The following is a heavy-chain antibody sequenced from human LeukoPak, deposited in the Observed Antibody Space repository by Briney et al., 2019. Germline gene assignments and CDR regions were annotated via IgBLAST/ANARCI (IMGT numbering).Heavy chain of an antibody. CDR3: AKSKDILTGYYTAFDY. CDR2: ISWNSGSI. V-gene: IGHV3-9*01. D-gene: IGHD3-9*01. CDR1: GVTFDDYA. J-gene: IGHJ4*02. Sequence: PGRSLRLSCAASGVTFDDYAMHWVRHAPRKGLEWGSRISWNSGSIGYADSVKGRFTISRDNAKNSLYLQMKSLRAEATALYYCAKSKDILTGYYTAFDYWGQGTLVTVSS.